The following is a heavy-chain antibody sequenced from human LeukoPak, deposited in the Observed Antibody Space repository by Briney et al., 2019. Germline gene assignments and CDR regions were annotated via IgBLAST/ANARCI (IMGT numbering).Heavy chain of an antibody. Sequence: GGSLRLSCAASGFTFSSYSMNWVRQAPGKGLEWVSSISSSSSYIYYADSVKGRFTISRENAKNSLYLQMNSLRAEDTAVYYCARAYSSSSEVVAWGQGTLVTVSS. D-gene: IGHD6-6*01. CDR3: ARAYSSSSEVVA. CDR2: ISSSSSYI. V-gene: IGHV3-21*01. CDR1: GFTFSSYS. J-gene: IGHJ5*02.